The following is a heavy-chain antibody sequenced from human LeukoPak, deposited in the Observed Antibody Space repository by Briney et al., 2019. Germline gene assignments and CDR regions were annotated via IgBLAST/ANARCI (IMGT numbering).Heavy chain of an antibody. J-gene: IGHJ4*02. CDR2: IYYSGST. D-gene: IGHD3-10*01. V-gene: IGHV4-59*12. CDR3: ARGSDPYYYGSGSQYYFDY. Sequence: SETLSLTCTVSGGSISSYYWSWIRQPPGKGLEWIGYIYYSGSTNYNPSLKSRVTISVDTSKNQFSLKLSSVTAADTAVYYCARGSDPYYYGSGSQYYFDYWGQGTLVTVSS. CDR1: GGSISSYY.